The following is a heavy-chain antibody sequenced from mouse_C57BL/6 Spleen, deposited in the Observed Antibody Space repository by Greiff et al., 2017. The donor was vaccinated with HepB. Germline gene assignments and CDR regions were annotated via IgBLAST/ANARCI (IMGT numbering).Heavy chain of an antibody. J-gene: IGHJ1*03. CDR3: ARPHYYGSSYRGYFDV. CDR2: INPSTGGT. V-gene: IGHV1-42*01. CDR1: GYSFTGYY. Sequence: EVQLQQSGPELVKPGASVKISCKASGYSFTGYYMNWVKQSPEKSLEWIGEINPSTGGTTYNQKFKAKATLTVDKSSSTAYMQLKSLTSEDSAVYYCARPHYYGSSYRGYFDVWGTGTTVTVSS. D-gene: IGHD1-1*01.